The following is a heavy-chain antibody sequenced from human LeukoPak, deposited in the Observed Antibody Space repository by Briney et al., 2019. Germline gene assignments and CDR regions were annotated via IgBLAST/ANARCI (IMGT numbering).Heavy chain of an antibody. V-gene: IGHV3-43*02. CDR3: AKESGKFDY. CDR1: GLTCHDYP. Sequence: GGSLRLSCVSSGLTCHDYPMHWVRQAPGKGLEWVSLISADGGSTFYADSVRGRFSISRDNSKNSLYLQMNSLRTEDTAMYYCAKESGKFDYWGQGTLVAVSS. J-gene: IGHJ4*02. CDR2: ISADGGST.